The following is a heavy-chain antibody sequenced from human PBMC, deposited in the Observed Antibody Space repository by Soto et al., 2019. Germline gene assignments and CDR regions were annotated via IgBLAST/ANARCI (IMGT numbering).Heavy chain of an antibody. D-gene: IGHD6-13*01. Sequence: SETLSLTCAVSGGSISSSNWWSWVRQPPGKGLEWIGEIYHSGSTNYNPSLKSRVTISVDKSKNQFSLKLSSVTAADTAVYYCARAAADHPSYYYYYGMDVWGQGTTVTVSS. CDR1: GGSISSSNW. CDR3: ARAAADHPSYYYYYGMDV. V-gene: IGHV4-4*02. CDR2: IYHSGST. J-gene: IGHJ6*02.